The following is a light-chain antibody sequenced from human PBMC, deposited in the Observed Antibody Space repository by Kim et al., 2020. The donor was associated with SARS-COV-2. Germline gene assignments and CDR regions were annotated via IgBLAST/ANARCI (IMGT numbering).Light chain of an antibody. V-gene: IGKV3-15*01. J-gene: IGKJ5*01. CDR1: QSVSSR. Sequence: PGERVPRPCTASQSVSSRLAWYPQTPGPAPRLLIYGADMRATGIPDRFRGSGSGTAFTLTITSLQSEDFGVYYCQQYDNGPPPITFGQGTRLEIK. CDR3: QQYDNGPPPIT. CDR2: GAD.